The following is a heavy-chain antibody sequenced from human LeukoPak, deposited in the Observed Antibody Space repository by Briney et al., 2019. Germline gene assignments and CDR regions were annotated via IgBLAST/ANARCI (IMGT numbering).Heavy chain of an antibody. D-gene: IGHD2-2*02. V-gene: IGHV3-7*01. CDR2: IKQDGSEK. CDR1: GFTFSSCW. Sequence: GGSLRLSCAASGFTFSSCWMSWVRQAPAEGLEGGANIKQDGSEKYYVDSVKGRFTISRDNAKNSLYLQMNSLRVEDTAVYYCARRVYCSSTSCYTLIDYWGQGTLVTVSS. CDR3: ARRVYCSSTSCYTLIDY. J-gene: IGHJ4*02.